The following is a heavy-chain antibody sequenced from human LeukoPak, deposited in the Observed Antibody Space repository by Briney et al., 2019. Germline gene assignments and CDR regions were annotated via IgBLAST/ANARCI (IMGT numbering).Heavy chain of an antibody. D-gene: IGHD5-24*01. CDR1: GFTLSSYA. CDR2: IRGSGGST. CDR3: AKDRQRWLKWYFDY. J-gene: IGHJ4*02. V-gene: IGHV3-23*01. Sequence: GGCLRLSSAVSGFTLSSYAMSWVRQAPGKVLEWDSAIRGSGGSTYYADSVTDRFTIPRHDSKNTLYLQKNSLRAEDTAVYYCAKDRQRWLKWYFDYWGEGALVTVSS.